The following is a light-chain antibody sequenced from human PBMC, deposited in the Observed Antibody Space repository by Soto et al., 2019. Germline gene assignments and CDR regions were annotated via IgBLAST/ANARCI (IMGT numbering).Light chain of an antibody. CDR1: SSNIGNNY. Sequence: QSVLTQPPSVSAAPGQKVTISCSGSSSNIGNNYVSWYQHLPGTAPKLLIYDNTKRPSGIPDRFSGTKSGTSATLGITGLQTGDEADYYCGTWDSGLIAGVFGGGTKVTVL. CDR2: DNT. V-gene: IGLV1-51*01. J-gene: IGLJ2*01. CDR3: GTWDSGLIAGV.